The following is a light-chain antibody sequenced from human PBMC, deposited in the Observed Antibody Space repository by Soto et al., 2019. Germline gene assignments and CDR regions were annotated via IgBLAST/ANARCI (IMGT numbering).Light chain of an antibody. CDR3: QRFGRPFT. CDR1: QSVDSSY. V-gene: IGKV3-20*01. Sequence: EIVLTQSPGTLSLSPGERATLSCRASQSVDSSYLAWYQQKPGQAPRLLIYGASSRATGIPDRFSGSGSGTDFTLTISRLEPEDFAVYYCQRFGRPFTFGPGTKVDIK. CDR2: GAS. J-gene: IGKJ3*01.